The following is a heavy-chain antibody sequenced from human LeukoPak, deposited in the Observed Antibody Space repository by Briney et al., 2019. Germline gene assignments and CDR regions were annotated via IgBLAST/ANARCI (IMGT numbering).Heavy chain of an antibody. V-gene: IGHV3-11*04. CDR2: LSGSGGST. CDR3: ARADYDYVWGSYRQYYFDY. J-gene: IGHJ4*02. Sequence: LSLTCTVSGGSISSSSYYWGWIRQPPGKGLELVSGLSGSGGSTYYADSVKGRFTISRDIAKNSLYLQMNSLRAEDTAVYYCARADYDYVWGSYRQYYFDYWGQGTLVTVSS. D-gene: IGHD3-16*02. CDR1: GGSISSSSYY.